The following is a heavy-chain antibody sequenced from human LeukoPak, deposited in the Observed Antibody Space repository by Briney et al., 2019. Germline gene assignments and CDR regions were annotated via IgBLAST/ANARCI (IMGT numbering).Heavy chain of an antibody. J-gene: IGHJ4*02. V-gene: IGHV3-48*02. CDR3: ARETTNFDF. CDR1: GFTFSSYA. D-gene: IGHD1-1*01. CDR2: ISSGSGTI. Sequence: GGSLRLSCAASGFTFSSYAMNWVRKAPGKGLEWVSSISSGSGTIFYKESVKGRFTISRDNVKNLLFLQMNSLRDEDTGVYYCARETTNFDFWGQGTLVTVSS.